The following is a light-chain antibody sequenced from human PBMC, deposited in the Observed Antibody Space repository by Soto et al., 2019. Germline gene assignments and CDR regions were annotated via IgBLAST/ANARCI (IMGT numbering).Light chain of an antibody. CDR2: EVT. V-gene: IGLV2-14*01. CDR3: SLYTSENTYV. J-gene: IGLJ1*01. Sequence: QSVLAQPASVSGSPGQSITISCTVTSGDIGSYNRVSWYQQHPGKAPKLIIYEVTDRPSGVSNRFSGSKSGNTASLTISGLQAEDEAEYYCSLYTSENTYVFGTGTKVTVL. CDR1: SGDIGSYNR.